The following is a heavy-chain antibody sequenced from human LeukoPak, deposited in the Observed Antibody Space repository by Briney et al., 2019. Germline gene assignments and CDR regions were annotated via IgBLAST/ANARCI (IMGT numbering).Heavy chain of an antibody. Sequence: PGGSLRLSCVASGFTFSSHWMTWVRQAPGKGLEWVGNINPDGGDKFYLDSVKGRFTVSRDNDRNSLHLQMDSLRAEDTAVYYCARLKGTTSVFDYWGQGTLVTVSS. CDR3: ARLKGTTSVFDY. CDR2: INPDGGDK. J-gene: IGHJ4*02. CDR1: GFTFSSHW. D-gene: IGHD1-26*01. V-gene: IGHV3-7*03.